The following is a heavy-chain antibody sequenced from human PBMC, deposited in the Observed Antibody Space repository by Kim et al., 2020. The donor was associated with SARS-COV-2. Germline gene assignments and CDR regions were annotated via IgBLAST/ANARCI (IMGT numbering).Heavy chain of an antibody. D-gene: IGHD1-26*01. Sequence: ASVKVSCKASGYTFTSYAMNWVRQAPGQGLEWMGWINTNTGNPTYAQGFTGRFVFSLDTSVSTAYLQISSLKAEDTAVYYCASGGEWELNTYYYYYYGMDVWGQGTTVTVSS. CDR2: INTNTGNP. J-gene: IGHJ6*02. CDR3: ASGGEWELNTYYYYYYGMDV. CDR1: GYTFTSYA. V-gene: IGHV7-4-1*02.